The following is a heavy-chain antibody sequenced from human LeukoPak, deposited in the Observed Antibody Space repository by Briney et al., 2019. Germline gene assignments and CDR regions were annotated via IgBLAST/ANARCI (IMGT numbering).Heavy chain of an antibody. CDR2: ITSSGAGT. CDR1: GFASYNYG. D-gene: IGHD2-8*01. Sequence: GGSLRLSCAASGFASYNYGMIWVRQAPGKGLVWVSDITSSGAGTTYADSVKGRFTISRDTSKSTLYLQMNSLRVEDTGIYYCARDPNGADIGAFDFRGQGTMVTVSA. V-gene: IGHV3-23*01. CDR3: ARDPNGADIGAFDF. J-gene: IGHJ3*01.